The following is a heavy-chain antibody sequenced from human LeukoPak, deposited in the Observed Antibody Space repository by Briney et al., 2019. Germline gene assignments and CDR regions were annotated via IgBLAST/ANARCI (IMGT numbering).Heavy chain of an antibody. Sequence: PSETLSLTCTVSGGSISSSYWSWIRQPAGKGLDWIGRIHSSGITNYNPSLNSRVTMSADTSKNQFSVRLTSVTAADTAVYYCARERRGGRATDAFDIWGQGTMVTVSS. V-gene: IGHV4-4*07. CDR1: GGSISSSY. CDR3: ARERRGGRATDAFDI. J-gene: IGHJ3*02. CDR2: IHSSGIT.